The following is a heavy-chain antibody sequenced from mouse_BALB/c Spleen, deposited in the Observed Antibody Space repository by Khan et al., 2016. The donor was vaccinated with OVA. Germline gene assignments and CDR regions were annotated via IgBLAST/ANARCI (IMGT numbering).Heavy chain of an antibody. CDR1: GYTFTDYY. V-gene: IGHV1-77*01. J-gene: IGHJ3*01. CDR2: ISPGSGDT. CDR3: ARRNYFGYTFAY. D-gene: IGHD1-2*01. Sequence: QVRLQQSGAELARPGASVKLSCKASGYTFTDYYINWVKLRTGQGLEWIGEISPGSGDTHYNERIKGKATLTADKSSSTACMQLSSLTSGASAVYFCARRNYFGYTFAYWGQGTLVTVSA.